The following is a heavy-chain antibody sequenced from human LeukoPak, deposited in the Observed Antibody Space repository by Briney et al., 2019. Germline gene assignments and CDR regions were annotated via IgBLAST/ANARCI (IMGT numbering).Heavy chain of an antibody. CDR1: GGSISSGGYS. J-gene: IGHJ4*02. D-gene: IGHD4-17*01. CDR2: INHSGST. V-gene: IGHV4-30-2*01. Sequence: PSETLSLTCAVSGGSISSGGYSWSWIRQPPGKGLEWIGEINHSGSTNYNPSLKSRVTISVDTSKNQFSLKLSSVTAADTAVYYCARGGLNGDYVMDYWGQGTLVTVSS. CDR3: ARGGLNGDYVMDY.